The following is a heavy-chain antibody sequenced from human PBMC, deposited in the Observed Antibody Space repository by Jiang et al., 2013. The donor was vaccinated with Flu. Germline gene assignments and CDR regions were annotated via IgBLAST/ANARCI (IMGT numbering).Heavy chain of an antibody. Sequence: SLTCTVSGGSISSSSYYWGWIRQPPGKGLEWIGSIYYSGSTYYNPSLKSRVTISVDTSKNQFSLKLSSVTAADTAVYYCARRPTIQLWFYPFDYWGQGTLVTVSS. D-gene: IGHD5-18*01. V-gene: IGHV4-39*01. J-gene: IGHJ4*02. CDR2: IYYSGST. CDR3: ARRPTIQLWFYPFDY. CDR1: GGSISSSSYY.